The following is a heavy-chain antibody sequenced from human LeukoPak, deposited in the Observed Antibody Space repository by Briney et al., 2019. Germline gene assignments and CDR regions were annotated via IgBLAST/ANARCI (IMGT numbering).Heavy chain of an antibody. Sequence: PSETLSLTCTVSGGSISSYYWSWIRQPAGKGLERIGRIYTSGSTNYNPSLKSRVTMSVDTSKNQFSLKLSSVTAADTAVYYCARWQNSGSYYGAFDIWGQGTMVTVSS. J-gene: IGHJ3*02. V-gene: IGHV4-4*07. CDR3: ARWQNSGSYYGAFDI. CDR2: IYTSGST. D-gene: IGHD1-26*01. CDR1: GGSISSYY.